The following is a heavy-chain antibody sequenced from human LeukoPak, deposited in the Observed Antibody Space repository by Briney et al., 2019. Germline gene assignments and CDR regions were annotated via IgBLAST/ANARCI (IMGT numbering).Heavy chain of an antibody. D-gene: IGHD1-26*01. CDR2: TYYRSKWYN. CDR1: GDSVSSNSAA. V-gene: IGHV6-1*01. Sequence: SQTLSLTCAISGDSVSSNSAAWNWIRQSPSRGLEWLGRTYYRSKWYNDYAISVQSRVTINPDTVKNQFSLQLNSVTPEDTAVYYCVREGRSFSGWFGPWGQGTLVTVSS. CDR3: VREGRSFSGWFGP. J-gene: IGHJ5*02.